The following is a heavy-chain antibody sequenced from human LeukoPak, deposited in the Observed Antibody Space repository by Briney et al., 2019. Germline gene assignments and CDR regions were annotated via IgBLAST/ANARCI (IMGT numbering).Heavy chain of an antibody. D-gene: IGHD5-18*01. Sequence: ASVKVSCKASGYTFTGYYMHRVRQAPGQGLEWMGWINPNSGGTNYAQKSQGRVTMTRDTSISTAYMELSRLRSDDTAVYYCAATAWIQLWLEPRENYYYYMDVWGKGTTVTVSS. J-gene: IGHJ6*03. CDR3: AATAWIQLWLEPRENYYYYMDV. CDR1: GYTFTGYY. V-gene: IGHV1-2*02. CDR2: INPNSGGT.